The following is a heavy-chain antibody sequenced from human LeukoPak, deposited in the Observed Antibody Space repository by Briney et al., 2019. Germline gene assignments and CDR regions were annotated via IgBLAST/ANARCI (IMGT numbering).Heavy chain of an antibody. Sequence: PGGSPRLSCAAKLTFSSYGMHWVRQAPGKGLEWVAFIRYHGNDKYYADSVKGRFTISGDNSKNTLYLQMNSLRTEDTAVYFCAKGQLLEYWGQGTLVTVSS. J-gene: IGHJ4*02. CDR2: IRYHGNDK. CDR3: AKGQLLEY. V-gene: IGHV3-30*02. D-gene: IGHD2/OR15-2a*01. CDR1: KLTFSSYG.